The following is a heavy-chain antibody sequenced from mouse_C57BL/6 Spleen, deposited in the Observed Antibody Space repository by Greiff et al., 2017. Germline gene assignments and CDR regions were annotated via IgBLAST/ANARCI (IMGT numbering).Heavy chain of an antibody. V-gene: IGHV5-16*01. CDR3: ARDPGTRAMDY. J-gene: IGHJ4*01. CDR1: GFTFSDYY. CDR2: INYDGSST. Sequence: EVHLVESEGGLVQPGSSMKLSCTASGFTFSDYYMAWVRQVPEKGLEWVANINYDGSSTYYLDSLKSRFIISRDNAKNILYLQMSSLKSEDTATYYCARDPGTRAMDYWGQGTSVTVSS. D-gene: IGHD4-1*01.